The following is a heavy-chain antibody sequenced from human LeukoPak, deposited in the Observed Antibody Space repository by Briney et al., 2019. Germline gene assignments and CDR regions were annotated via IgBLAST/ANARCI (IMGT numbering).Heavy chain of an antibody. Sequence: RASVKVSCKASGGTFSSYAISWVRQAPGQGLEWMGGIIPIFGTANYAQKFQGRVTITADKSTSTAYMELSSLRSEDTAVYYCARDVLMATKGTFDYWGQGTLVTVSS. CDR1: GGTFSSYA. CDR2: IIPIFGTA. J-gene: IGHJ4*02. D-gene: IGHD3-10*01. CDR3: ARDVLMATKGTFDY. V-gene: IGHV1-69*06.